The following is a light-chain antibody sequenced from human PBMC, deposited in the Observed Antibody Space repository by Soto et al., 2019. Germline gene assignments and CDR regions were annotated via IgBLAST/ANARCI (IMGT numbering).Light chain of an antibody. V-gene: IGKV3-20*01. CDR2: GAS. Sequence: EIVLTQSPGTLSLSPGEGATLSCRASESVCSNYLAWYQQKPGQPPRLLIYGASSRATGIPDRFSGSGSGTDFTLIISRLEPEDFAVFYCQQYGTSPFTFGPGTKVDIK. J-gene: IGKJ3*01. CDR1: ESVCSNY. CDR3: QQYGTSPFT.